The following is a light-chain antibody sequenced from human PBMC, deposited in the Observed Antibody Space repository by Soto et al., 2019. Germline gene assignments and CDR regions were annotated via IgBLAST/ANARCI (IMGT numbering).Light chain of an antibody. V-gene: IGLV3-9*01. CDR1: NIGSKN. J-gene: IGLJ1*01. Sequence: SYELTQPLSVSVALGQTARITCGGNNIGSKNVHWYQQKPGQAPVLVIYRDSYRPSGIPERFSGSNSGNTATLTVSRAQAGDEADYFCQVWDSSSYVFGTGTKLTVL. CDR2: RDS. CDR3: QVWDSSSYV.